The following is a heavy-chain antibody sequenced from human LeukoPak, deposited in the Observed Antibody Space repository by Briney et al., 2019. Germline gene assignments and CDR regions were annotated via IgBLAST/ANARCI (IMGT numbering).Heavy chain of an antibody. V-gene: IGHV3-33*01. CDR1: GFTFSSYG. J-gene: IGHJ4*02. D-gene: IGHD5-12*01. CDR2: IWYDGSNK. Sequence: GGSLRLSCAASGFTFSSYGMHWVRQAPGKGLEWVAVIWYDGSNKYYADSVKGRFTISRDNSKNTLYLQMNSLRAEDTAVYYCARSRGYSGYDPGFDYWGQGTLVTVSS. CDR3: ARSRGYSGYDPGFDY.